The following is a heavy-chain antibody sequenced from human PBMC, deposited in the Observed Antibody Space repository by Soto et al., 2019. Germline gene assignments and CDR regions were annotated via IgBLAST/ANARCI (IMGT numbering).Heavy chain of an antibody. CDR1: GFTFSDYY. Sequence: QVQLVESGGGLVKPGGSLRLSCAASGFTFSDYYMSWIRQAPGKGLEWVSYSSSSSSYTNYADSVKGRFTISRDNAKTSLYLQMNSLRAEDTSVYYCATGQYYYDSSGYYYRWGQGTLVTVSS. J-gene: IGHJ4*02. D-gene: IGHD3-22*01. V-gene: IGHV3-11*05. CDR3: ATGQYYYDSSGYYYR. CDR2: SSSSSSYT.